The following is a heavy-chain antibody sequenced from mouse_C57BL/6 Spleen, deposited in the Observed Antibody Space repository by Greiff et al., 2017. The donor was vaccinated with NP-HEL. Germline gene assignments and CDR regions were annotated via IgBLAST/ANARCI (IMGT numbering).Heavy chain of an antibody. J-gene: IGHJ3*01. CDR1: GYTFTSYW. CDR2: IYPGSGST. Sequence: QVQLQQPGAELVKPGASVKMSCKASGYTFTSYWITWVKQRPGQGLEWIGDIYPGSGSTNYNEKFKSKATLTVDTSSSTAYMQLSSLTSEDSAVYYCARAGGSSYGWFAYWGQGTLVTVSA. V-gene: IGHV1-55*01. CDR3: ARAGGSSYGWFAY. D-gene: IGHD1-1*01.